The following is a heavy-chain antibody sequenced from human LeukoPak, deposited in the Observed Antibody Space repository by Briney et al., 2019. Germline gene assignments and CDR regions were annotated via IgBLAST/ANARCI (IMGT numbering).Heavy chain of an antibody. D-gene: IGHD2-2*01. J-gene: IGHJ4*02. V-gene: IGHV3-9*01. CDR2: IRWSTDSV. CDR1: GFPFDDYA. CDR3: VKDFGQTTAAIAY. Sequence: GGSLRLSCAASGFPFDDYAMHWVRQAPGKGLEWVSGIRWSTDSVGYADSVRGRFTISRDKAKNSLYLQMNSLRAEDTALYHCVKDFGQTTAAIAYWGQGTLVTVSS.